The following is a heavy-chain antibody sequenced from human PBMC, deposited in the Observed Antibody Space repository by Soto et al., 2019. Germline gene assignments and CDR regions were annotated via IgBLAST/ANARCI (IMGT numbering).Heavy chain of an antibody. V-gene: IGHV3-30-3*01. Sequence: QVQLVESGGGVVQPGRSLRLSCAASGFTFSSYAMHWVRQAPGKGLEWVAVISYDGSNKYYADSVKGRFTISRDNSKNPLYLQINSLRGEDTAVYYWARAGITMVRGSGGGAMDVWGQGTTVTVSS. CDR3: ARAGITMVRGSGGGAMDV. D-gene: IGHD3-10*01. CDR2: ISYDGSNK. CDR1: GFTFSSYA. J-gene: IGHJ6*02.